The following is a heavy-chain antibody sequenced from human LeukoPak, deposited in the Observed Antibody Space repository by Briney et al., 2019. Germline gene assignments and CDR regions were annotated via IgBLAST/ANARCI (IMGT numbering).Heavy chain of an antibody. V-gene: IGHV3-21*06. CDR1: GFNFSDYN. J-gene: IGHJ4*02. D-gene: IGHD6-13*01. CDR2: TSSSSKYI. Sequence: GGSLRLSCAASGFNFSDYNMNWVRQTPGKGLEWVSVTSSSSKYIYYADSVKGRFTISRDNAKNSLYLQMNSLRAEDTAVYYCARVSTAVSLAIDYWGQGTLVTVST. CDR3: ARVSTAVSLAIDY.